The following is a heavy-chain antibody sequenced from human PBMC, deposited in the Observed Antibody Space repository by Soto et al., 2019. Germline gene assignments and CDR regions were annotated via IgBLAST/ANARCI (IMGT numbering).Heavy chain of an antibody. J-gene: IGHJ6*02. CDR2: VSYDGNHK. Sequence: QVQLVESGGGVIQPGTSLSLSCASSGFTFRSFGMYWVRQAPGKGLEWVAVVSYDGNHKYYADCVKGRFTVTRDNAKNMLYPQMNSLRGEDTAEYYCAKDVGQQLVLNYGMDVWGQGTTVTVSS. D-gene: IGHD6-13*01. V-gene: IGHV3-30*18. CDR3: AKDVGQQLVLNYGMDV. CDR1: GFTFRSFG.